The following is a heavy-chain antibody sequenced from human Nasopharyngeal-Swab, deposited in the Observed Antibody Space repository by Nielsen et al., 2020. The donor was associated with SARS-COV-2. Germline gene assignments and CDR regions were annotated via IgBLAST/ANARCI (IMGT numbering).Heavy chain of an antibody. CDR2: ISYDGSNK. J-gene: IGHJ4*02. CDR3: ARLWELYFDW. V-gene: IGHV3-30*03. D-gene: IGHD1-26*01. Sequence: GESLKISCAASGFTFSSYGMHWVRQAPGKGLEWVAVISYDGSNKYYADSVKGRFTISRDDSKNTLSLQMNSLRVDDTAVYYCARLWELYFDWWGQGTLVTVSS. CDR1: GFTFSSYG.